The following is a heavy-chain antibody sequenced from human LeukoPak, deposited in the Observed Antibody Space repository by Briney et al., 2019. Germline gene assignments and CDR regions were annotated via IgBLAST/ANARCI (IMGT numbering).Heavy chain of an antibody. D-gene: IGHD3-16*01. CDR1: GFTFSSYA. CDR2: IIDSGEST. J-gene: IGHJ6*03. Sequence: GGSLRLSCAASGFTFSSYAMSWVRQAPGKGLEWVSGIIDSGESTYYANFAKGRFTISRDNSNNTLYVQMNSLRAEDTAVYYCAKLGGQELHNYYVAVCGKGTTVAVSS. CDR3: AKLGGQELHNYYVAV. V-gene: IGHV3-23*01.